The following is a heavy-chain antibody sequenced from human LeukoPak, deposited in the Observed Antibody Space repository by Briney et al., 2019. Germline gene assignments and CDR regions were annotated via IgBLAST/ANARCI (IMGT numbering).Heavy chain of an antibody. CDR2: FYTSGHT. Sequence: SETPSLTCTVSGGSINSGSYYWSWIRQPAGKGLEWMGHFYTSGHTSYNPSLKSRVTISVDTSKNQFSLKMNSVTAADTAVYYCARGVHGYSYGYVPWELYSYMDVWGKGTTVSISS. D-gene: IGHD5-18*01. J-gene: IGHJ6*03. V-gene: IGHV4-61*09. CDR3: ARGVHGYSYGYVPWELYSYMDV. CDR1: GGSINSGSYY.